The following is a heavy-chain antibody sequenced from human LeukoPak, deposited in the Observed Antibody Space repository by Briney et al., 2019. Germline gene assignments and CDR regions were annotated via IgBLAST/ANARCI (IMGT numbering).Heavy chain of an antibody. J-gene: IGHJ4*02. CDR3: AGGVYGYNAFDY. V-gene: IGHV3-48*02. Sequence: PGGSLRLSCAASGFTFSDYGMSWVRQAPGKGLEWVSHISSGRSVMNYADSVEGRFTISRDNGKNSVYLQMNSLRDEDTAVYYCAGGVYGYNAFDYWGQGTLVSVSS. CDR1: GFTFSDYG. CDR2: ISSGRSVM. D-gene: IGHD5/OR15-5a*01.